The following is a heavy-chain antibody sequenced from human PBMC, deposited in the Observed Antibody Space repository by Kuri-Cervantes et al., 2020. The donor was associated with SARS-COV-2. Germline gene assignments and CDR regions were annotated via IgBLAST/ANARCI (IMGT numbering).Heavy chain of an antibody. Sequence: SQTLSLTCAVYGGSFSGYYWSWIRQPPGKGLEWIGEINHSGSTNYNPSLKSRVTISVDTSKNQFSLKLSSVTAADTAVYYCARGNPTHYDFWSGYSDYYYYGMDVWGQGTTVTVSS. V-gene: IGHV4-34*01. J-gene: IGHJ6*02. CDR2: INHSGST. D-gene: IGHD3-3*01. CDR3: ARGNPTHYDFWSGYSDYYYYGMDV. CDR1: GGSFSGYY.